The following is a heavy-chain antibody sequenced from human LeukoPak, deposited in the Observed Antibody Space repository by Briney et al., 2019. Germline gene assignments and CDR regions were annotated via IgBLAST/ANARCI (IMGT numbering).Heavy chain of an antibody. J-gene: IGHJ4*02. CDR2: IYHSGST. D-gene: IGHD2-8*01. CDR1: GHSISSAYY. CDR3: ARDVCDY. V-gene: IGHV4-38-2*02. Sequence: PWESLSLACTVSGHSISSAYYWGWIRQPPGKGLEWIGSIYHSGSTSYNPSLKSRPTISVDTSKNQFSLKLSSVTAADTAVYYCARDVCDYWGQGTLVIVS.